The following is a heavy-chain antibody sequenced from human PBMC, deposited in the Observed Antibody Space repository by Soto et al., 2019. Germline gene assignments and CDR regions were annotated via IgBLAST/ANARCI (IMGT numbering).Heavy chain of an antibody. CDR1: GYTFTSYC. J-gene: IGHJ3*02. Sequence: ASVKVSCKASGYTFTSYCISWVRHAPGQGLEWMGWISAYNGNTNYAQKLQGRVTMTTDTSTSTAYMELRSLRSDDTAVYYCASRRYYDSSGYFRHAFDIWGQGTMVTVSS. CDR3: ASRRYYDSSGYFRHAFDI. D-gene: IGHD3-22*01. CDR2: ISAYNGNT. V-gene: IGHV1-18*01.